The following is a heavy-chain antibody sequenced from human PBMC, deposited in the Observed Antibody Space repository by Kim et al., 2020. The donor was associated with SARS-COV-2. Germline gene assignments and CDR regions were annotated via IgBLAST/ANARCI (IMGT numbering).Heavy chain of an antibody. CDR3: ARAAQHYSDSSADAGFFDY. D-gene: IGHD3-22*01. V-gene: IGHV3-74*01. CDR2: INSDGSST. CDR1: GFTFSSYW. J-gene: IGHJ4*02. Sequence: GGSLRLSCAASGFTFSSYWIHWVRQAPGKGLVWLSRINSDGSSTTYADSMKGRFTISRDNAKNTLYLQMNSLRAEDTAVYYCARAAQHYSDSSADAGFFDYWGQGTLVTVSS.